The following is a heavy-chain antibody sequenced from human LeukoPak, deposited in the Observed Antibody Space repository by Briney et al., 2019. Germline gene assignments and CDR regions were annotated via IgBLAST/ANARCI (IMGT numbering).Heavy chain of an antibody. J-gene: IGHJ4*02. CDR3: ARGPYGSGYCDS. CDR1: GDSITSGASY. CDR2: FHGSKS. Sequence: PSQTLSLTCTVSGDSITSGASYWTWIRQPAGKGLEWVGRFHGSKSDYNPSLESRATISLETSKNQLSLRLGSVTAADTAMYYCARGPYGSGYCDSWGPGMLVIVSS. V-gene: IGHV4-61*02. D-gene: IGHD3-10*01.